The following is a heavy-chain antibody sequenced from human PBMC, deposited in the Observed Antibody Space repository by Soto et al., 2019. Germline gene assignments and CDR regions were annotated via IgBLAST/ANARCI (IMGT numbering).Heavy chain of an antibody. CDR3: ARPIVGATWNYYYGMDV. V-gene: IGHV3-53*01. CDR2: IYSGGST. CDR1: GFTVSSNY. J-gene: IGHJ6*02. D-gene: IGHD1-26*01. Sequence: EVQLVESGGGLIQPGGSLRLSCAASGFTVSSNYMSWVRQAPGKGLEWVSVIYSGGSTYYADSVKGRFTISRDNSTNTLYPQMSSLGAEDTTVYYCARPIVGATWNYYYGMDVWGQGTTVTVSS.